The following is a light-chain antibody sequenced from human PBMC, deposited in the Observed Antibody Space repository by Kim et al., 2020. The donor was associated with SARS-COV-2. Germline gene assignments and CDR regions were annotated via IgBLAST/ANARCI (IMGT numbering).Light chain of an antibody. CDR2: GAS. CDR1: RVISDW. V-gene: IGKV1D-12*01. CDR3: QQPYSFPYT. J-gene: IGKJ2*01. Sequence: SSSVGERVTSTCRARRVISDWVAWYQQKPGKAQTLLIYGASNWQSGVPSRFSGSGSGTYYTLTISSLQPEDFATYYCQQPYSFPYTFGQGTKLEI.